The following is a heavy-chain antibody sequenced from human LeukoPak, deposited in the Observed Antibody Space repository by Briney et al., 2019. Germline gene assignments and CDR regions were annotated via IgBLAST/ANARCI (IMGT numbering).Heavy chain of an antibody. J-gene: IGHJ3*02. CDR1: GDSNSQYY. CDR3: ARDRGRVSGVGALDI. D-gene: IGHD3-16*01. V-gene: IGHV4-59*01. CDR2: IYYSGAT. Sequence: SETLSLTCTVSGDSNSQYYWSWIRQSPGKGLQWIGYIYYSGATNYNPSLKGRVTMSVDTSKTQFSLKLRSVTAADTAMYYCARDRGRVSGVGALDIWGQGTMVTVSS.